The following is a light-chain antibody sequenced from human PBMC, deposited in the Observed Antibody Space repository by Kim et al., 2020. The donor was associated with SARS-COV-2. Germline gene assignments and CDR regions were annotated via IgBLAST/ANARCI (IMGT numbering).Light chain of an antibody. CDR2: QDS. V-gene: IGLV3-1*01. Sequence: SYELTQPPSVSVSPGQTASITCSGDKLGDKYACWYQQKPGQSPVLVIYQDSKRPSRIPERFSGSNSGNTATLTISGTQAMDEADYYCQAWDSSTAGVFGG. J-gene: IGLJ3*02. CDR3: QAWDSSTAGV. CDR1: KLGDKY.